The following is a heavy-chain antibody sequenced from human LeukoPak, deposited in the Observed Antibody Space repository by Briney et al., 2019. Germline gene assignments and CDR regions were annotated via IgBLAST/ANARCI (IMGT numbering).Heavy chain of an antibody. CDR1: GYSFTTNW. CDR2: IYPGDSET. V-gene: IGHV5-51*01. Sequence: GESLKISCKGSGYSFTTNWIGWVRQMPGKGLECMGIIYPGDSETRYSPSFQGQVTISADKSISTAYVQWSSLKASDTAMYYCVRSRGYSYGYSYYFDYWGQGTLVTVSS. J-gene: IGHJ4*02. CDR3: VRSRGYSYGYSYYFDY. D-gene: IGHD5-18*01.